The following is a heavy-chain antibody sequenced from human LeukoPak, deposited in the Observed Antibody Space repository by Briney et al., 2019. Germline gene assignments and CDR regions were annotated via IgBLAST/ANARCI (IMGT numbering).Heavy chain of an antibody. CDR3: AREVVQLERRAWDY. D-gene: IGHD1-1*01. CDR2: IIPILGIA. V-gene: IGHV1-69*04. CDR1: GGPFSSYA. J-gene: IGHJ4*02. Sequence: SVKVSCKASGGPFSSYAISWVRPAPGQGLEWMGRIIPILGIANYAQKFQGRVTITADKSTSTAYMELSSLRSEDTAVYYCAREVVQLERRAWDYWGQGTLVTVSS.